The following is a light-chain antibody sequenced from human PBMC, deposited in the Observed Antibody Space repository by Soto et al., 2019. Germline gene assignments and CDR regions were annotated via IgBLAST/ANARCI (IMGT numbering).Light chain of an antibody. J-gene: IGKJ1*01. Sequence: EIVLTRSAGTLSLSPVERATLSCMAAQTVYSSLLAWYQQKPGQAPRLLIYGASTRATGIPARLSGSASGTEFTLTISSMQSEDFAVYYCQQYHDWGEFGQGTKVDIK. V-gene: IGKV3-15*01. CDR1: QTVYSSL. CDR2: GAS. CDR3: QQYHDWGE.